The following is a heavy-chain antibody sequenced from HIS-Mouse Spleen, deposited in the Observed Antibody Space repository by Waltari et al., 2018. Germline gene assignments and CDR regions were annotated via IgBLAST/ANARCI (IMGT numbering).Heavy chain of an antibody. CDR2: ISYDGSNK. Sequence: QVQLVESGGGVVQPGRSLRLSCAASGFTFSSYAMHWVRQAPGKGLEWVAVISYDGSNKYYADSVKGRFTISRDNSKNTLYLQMNSLRAEDTAVYYCARGVGVGATNYYYGMDVWGQGTTVTVSS. D-gene: IGHD1-26*01. CDR1: GFTFSSYA. V-gene: IGHV3-30-3*01. CDR3: ARGVGVGATNYYYGMDV. J-gene: IGHJ6*02.